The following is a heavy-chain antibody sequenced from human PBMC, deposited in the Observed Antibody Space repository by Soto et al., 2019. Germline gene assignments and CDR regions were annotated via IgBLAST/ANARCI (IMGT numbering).Heavy chain of an antibody. CDR2: IYYSGST. J-gene: IGHJ4*02. V-gene: IGHV4-30-4*01. D-gene: IGHD2-2*01. CDR1: GGSISSGDYY. CDR3: ARVMNEIVVVPAALIDY. Sequence: LSRTCTVSGGSISSGDYYWSWIRQPPGKGLEWIGYIYYSGSTYYNPSLKSRVTISVDTSKNQFSLKLSSVTAADTAVYYCARVMNEIVVVPAALIDYWGQGTLVTVSS.